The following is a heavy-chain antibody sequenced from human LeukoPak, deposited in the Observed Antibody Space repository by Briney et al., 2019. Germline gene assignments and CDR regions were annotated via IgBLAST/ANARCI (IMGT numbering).Heavy chain of an antibody. D-gene: IGHD3-22*01. J-gene: IGHJ3*02. V-gene: IGHV4-30-4*08. Sequence: SETLSLTCTVSGGSVSSGSYYWSWIRQPPGKGLEWIGYIYYSGSTYYNPSLKSRVTISVDTSKNQFSLKLSSVTAADTAVYYCARERHAYYYDSSGPPTNDAFDIWGQGTMVTVSS. CDR2: IYYSGST. CDR3: ARERHAYYYDSSGPPTNDAFDI. CDR1: GGSVSSGSYY.